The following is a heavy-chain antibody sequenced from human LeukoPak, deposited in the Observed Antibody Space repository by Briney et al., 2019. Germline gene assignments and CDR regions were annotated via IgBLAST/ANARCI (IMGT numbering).Heavy chain of an antibody. CDR1: GYTFTSYG. V-gene: IGHV1-18*01. CDR3: ARDYPYYYDSSGYYSTRGDAFDI. D-gene: IGHD3-22*01. J-gene: IGHJ3*02. Sequence: ASVKVSCKASGYTFTSYGISWVRQAPGQGLEWMGWISAYNGNTNYAQKLQGRVTMTTDTSTSTAYMEPRSLRSDDTAVYYCARDYPYYYDSSGYYSTRGDAFDIWGQGTMVTVSS. CDR2: ISAYNGNT.